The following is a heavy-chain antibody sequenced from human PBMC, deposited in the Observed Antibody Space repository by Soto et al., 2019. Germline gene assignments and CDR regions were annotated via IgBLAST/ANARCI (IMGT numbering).Heavy chain of an antibody. CDR3: GRGRSGQIVVFY. CDR1: GYTFTGHY. CDR2: IGPGSGAT. Sequence: ASVKVSCKSSGYTFTGHYIHCVRQAPEQWPEWLGAIGPGSGATRYAEKFQGRVTMTRDMSITTVYMELNNLSPDDTAVYCCGRGRSGQIVVFYWGQGTPVTVSS. D-gene: IGHD1-26*01. V-gene: IGHV1-2*02. J-gene: IGHJ4*02.